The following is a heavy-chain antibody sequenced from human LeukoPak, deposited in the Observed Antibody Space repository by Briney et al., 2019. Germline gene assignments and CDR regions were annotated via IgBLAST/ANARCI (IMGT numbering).Heavy chain of an antibody. J-gene: IGHJ4*02. Sequence: GGSLRLSCVGSGFTFSGNGIHWVRQAPGKGLEWLAVIRYDGSNKYYADSVKGRFTISRDNSKNTLYLQMNSLRAEDTAVYYCARESGLLDYWGQGTLVTVSS. CDR2: IRYDGSNK. D-gene: IGHD1-26*01. V-gene: IGHV3-30*02. CDR3: ARESGLLDY. CDR1: GFTFSGNG.